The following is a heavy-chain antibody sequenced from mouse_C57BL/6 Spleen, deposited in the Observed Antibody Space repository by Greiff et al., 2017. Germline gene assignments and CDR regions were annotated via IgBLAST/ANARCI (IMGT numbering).Heavy chain of an antibody. CDR1: GYSFTGYY. J-gene: IGHJ2*01. V-gene: IGHV1-42*01. D-gene: IGHD1-1*01. CDR3: AKWGTTVVATRYFDY. Sequence: EVQRVESGPELVKPGASVKISCKASGYSFTGYYMNWVKQSPEKSLGWIGEINPSTGGTTYNQKFKAKATLTVDKSSSTAYMQLKSLTSEDSAVYYCAKWGTTVVATRYFDYWGQGTTLTVSS. CDR2: INPSTGGT.